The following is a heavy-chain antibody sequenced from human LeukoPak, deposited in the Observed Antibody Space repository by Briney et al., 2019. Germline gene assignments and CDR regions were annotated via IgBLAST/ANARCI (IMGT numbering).Heavy chain of an antibody. J-gene: IGHJ4*02. CDR2: IYYSGST. Sequence: SETLSLTCTLSGGSISSYYWSWIRQPPGKGLEWIGYIYYSGSTNYNPSLKSRVTMSVDTSKNQFSLKLSSVTAADTAVYYCAREYCSGGSCYSRNWGQGTLVTVSS. V-gene: IGHV4-59*01. CDR1: GGSISSYY. CDR3: AREYCSGGSCYSRN. D-gene: IGHD2-15*01.